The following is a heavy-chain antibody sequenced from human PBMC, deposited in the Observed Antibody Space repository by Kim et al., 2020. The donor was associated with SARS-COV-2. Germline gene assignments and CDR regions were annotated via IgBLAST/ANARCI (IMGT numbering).Heavy chain of an antibody. CDR2: IYYSGST. CDR1: GGSISSGGYY. Sequence: SETLSLTCTVSGGSISSGGYYWSWIRQHPGKGLEWIGYIYYSGSTYYNPSLKSRVTISVDTSKNQFSLKLSSVTAADTAVYYCAAFNPGGTIPANIVVVPAGAGGWFDPWGQGTLVTVSS. CDR3: AAFNPGGTIPANIVVVPAGAGGWFDP. D-gene: IGHD2-2*01. V-gene: IGHV4-31*03. J-gene: IGHJ5*02.